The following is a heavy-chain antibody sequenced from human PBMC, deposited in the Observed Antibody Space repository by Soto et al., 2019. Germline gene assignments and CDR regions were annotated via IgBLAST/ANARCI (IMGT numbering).Heavy chain of an antibody. Sequence: PGGSLRLSCAASGFTFSSYGKHWVRQAPGKGLEWVAVIWYDGSNKYYADSVKGRFTISRDNSKNTLYLQMNSLRAEDTAVYYCARSPTVTTNGATFDYWGQGTLVTVSS. D-gene: IGHD4-17*01. CDR1: GFTFSSYG. V-gene: IGHV3-33*08. CDR3: ARSPTVTTNGATFDY. J-gene: IGHJ4*02. CDR2: IWYDGSNK.